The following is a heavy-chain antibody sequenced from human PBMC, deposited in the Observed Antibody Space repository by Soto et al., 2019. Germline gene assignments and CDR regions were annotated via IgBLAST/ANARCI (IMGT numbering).Heavy chain of an antibody. J-gene: IGHJ4*02. V-gene: IGHV4-30-2*01. D-gene: IGHD4-4*01. Sequence: QLQLQESGSGLVKPSQTLSLTCAVSGGSNSSGGYSWSWIRQPPGKGLEWIGYIYHSGSTYYNPSLKSRVTISVDRSKNQFSLKLSSVTAADTAVYYCARGMTTVTTIDYWGQGTLVTVSS. CDR1: GGSNSSGGYS. CDR3: ARGMTTVTTIDY. CDR2: IYHSGST.